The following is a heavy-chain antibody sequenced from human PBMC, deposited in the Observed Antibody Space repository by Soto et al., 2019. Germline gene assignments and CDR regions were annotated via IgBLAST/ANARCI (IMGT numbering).Heavy chain of an antibody. Sequence: QVQLMQSGAEVKKPGSSVKVSCKASGGTFSTSAISWVRQAPGEGLEWVGGIMPVFATPDYAQKFQGRVTHSADASTTTAYLERTSLTTDDTAVYYCARDKARQKLGGNYYYMLDLWGQGTAITVSS. V-gene: IGHV1-69*12. D-gene: IGHD3-3*02. CDR1: GGTFSTSA. CDR2: IMPVFATP. CDR3: ARDKARQKLGGNYYYMLDL. J-gene: IGHJ6*02.